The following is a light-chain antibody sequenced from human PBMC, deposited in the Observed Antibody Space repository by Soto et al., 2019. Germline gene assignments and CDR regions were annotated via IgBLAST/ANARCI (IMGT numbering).Light chain of an antibody. CDR1: SSDVGSYNL. CDR2: EVS. CDR3: CSYAGSSTPVV. V-gene: IGLV2-23*02. Sequence: QSVLTQPASVSGSPGQSITISYTGTSSDVGSYNLVSWYQQHPGKAPKLMIYEVSKRPSGVSNRFSGSKSGNTASLTISGLQAEDEADYYCCSYAGSSTPVVFGGGTKVTV. J-gene: IGLJ2*01.